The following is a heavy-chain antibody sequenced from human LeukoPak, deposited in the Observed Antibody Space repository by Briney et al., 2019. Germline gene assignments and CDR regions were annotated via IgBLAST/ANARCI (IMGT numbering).Heavy chain of an antibody. CDR3: ARGGCTNGVCSNWFDP. J-gene: IGHJ5*02. Sequence: YMXWVRQAPGQGLEWMGWINPNSGGTNYAQKFQGRVTMTRDTSISTAYMELSRLRSDDTAVYYCARGGCTNGVCSNWFDPWGQGTLVTVSS. V-gene: IGHV1-2*02. CDR2: INPNSGGT. D-gene: IGHD2-8*01. CDR1: Y.